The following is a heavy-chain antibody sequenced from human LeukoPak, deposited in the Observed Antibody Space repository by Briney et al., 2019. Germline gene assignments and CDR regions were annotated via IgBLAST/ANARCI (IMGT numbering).Heavy chain of an antibody. Sequence: GGSLRLSCAASGFTFSDYYMSWIRQAPGKGLEWVSYLSSSGRTIYYADSVKGRFTISRDNAKKSMYLQMNSLRAEDTAVYYCARPRAPYYYDSSGSKGAFDIWGQGTMVTVSS. V-gene: IGHV3-11*01. J-gene: IGHJ3*02. CDR1: GFTFSDYY. D-gene: IGHD3-22*01. CDR3: ARPRAPYYYDSSGSKGAFDI. CDR2: LSSSGRTI.